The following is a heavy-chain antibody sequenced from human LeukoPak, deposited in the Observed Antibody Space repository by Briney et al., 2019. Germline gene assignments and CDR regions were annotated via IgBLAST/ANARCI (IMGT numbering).Heavy chain of an antibody. CDR1: GFTFSSYA. V-gene: IGHV3-30*04. D-gene: IGHD6-19*01. CDR3: ARVYSSGWYSDYYYMDV. Sequence: PGGSLRLSCAASGFTFSSYAMHWVRQAPGKGLEWVAVISYDGSNKYYADSVKGRFTISRDNSKNTLYLQMNSLRAEDTAVYYCARVYSSGWYSDYYYMDVWGKGTTVTVSS. J-gene: IGHJ6*03. CDR2: ISYDGSNK.